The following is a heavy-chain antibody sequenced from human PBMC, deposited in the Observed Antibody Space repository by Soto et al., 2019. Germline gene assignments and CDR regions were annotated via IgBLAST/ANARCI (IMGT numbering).Heavy chain of an antibody. J-gene: IGHJ4*02. CDR1: GFTFSSYG. D-gene: IGHD5-12*01. CDR3: ARAEDIVAPTMTTFDY. Sequence: GGSLRLSCAASGFTFSSYGMHWVRQAPGKGLEWVAVIWYDGSNKYYADSVKGRFTISRDNSKNTLYLQMNSLRAEDTAVYYCARAEDIVAPTMTTFDYWGQGTLVTVSS. CDR2: IWYDGSNK. V-gene: IGHV3-33*01.